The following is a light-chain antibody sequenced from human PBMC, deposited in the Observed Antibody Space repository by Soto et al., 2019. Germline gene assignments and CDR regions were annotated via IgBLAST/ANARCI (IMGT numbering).Light chain of an antibody. CDR3: QQSYNTPYT. Sequence: DIQMTQSPSTLSGSVGDRVTITCRASQTISSWLAWYQQKPGKAPKLLIYKASTLKSGVPSRFSGSGSGTEFTLTISSLQPDDFATYFCQQSYNTPYTFGQGTKVDIK. CDR2: KAS. V-gene: IGKV1-5*03. CDR1: QTISSW. J-gene: IGKJ2*01.